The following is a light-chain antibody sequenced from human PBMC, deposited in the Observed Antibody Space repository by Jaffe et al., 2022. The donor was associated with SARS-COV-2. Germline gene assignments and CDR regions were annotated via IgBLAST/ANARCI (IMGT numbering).Light chain of an antibody. V-gene: IGKV1-5*03. CDR3: QQYSSYSPYT. CDR2: KSS. J-gene: IGKJ2*01. CDR1: QGISRY. Sequence: DIRMTQSPSSLSASVGDRVTITCRASQGISRYLAWFQHKPGRAPKLLLYKSSILEDGVPSRFSGSGSGTEFTLTISSLQPDDFATYYCQQYSSYSPYTFGRGTKLEVK.